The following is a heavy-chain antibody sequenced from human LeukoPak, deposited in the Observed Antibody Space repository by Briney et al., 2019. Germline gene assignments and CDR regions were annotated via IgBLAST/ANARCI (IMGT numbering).Heavy chain of an antibody. CDR2: ISAYNGNT. V-gene: IGHV1-18*01. Sequence: GASVKASCKASGYTFTSYGISWVRQAPGQGLEWMGWISAYNGNTNYAQKLQGRVTMTTDTSTSTAYMELRSLRSDDTAVYYCARVTKATVVPYNWFDPWGQGTLVTVSS. J-gene: IGHJ5*02. CDR3: ARVTKATVVPYNWFDP. D-gene: IGHD4-23*01. CDR1: GYTFTSYG.